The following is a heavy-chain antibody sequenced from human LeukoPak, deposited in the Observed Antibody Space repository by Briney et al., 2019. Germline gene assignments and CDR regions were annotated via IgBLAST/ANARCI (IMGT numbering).Heavy chain of an antibody. CDR2: IIPILGIA. CDR3: ASSYFNAAGARWFDP. Sequence: GASVKVSCKASGATFSSYAISWVRQAPGQGLEWMGRIIPILGIANYAQKFQGRVTITADKSTSTAYMELSSLRSEDTAVYYCASSYFNAAGARWFDPWGQGTLVTVSS. CDR1: GATFSSYA. D-gene: IGHD6-19*01. J-gene: IGHJ5*02. V-gene: IGHV1-69*04.